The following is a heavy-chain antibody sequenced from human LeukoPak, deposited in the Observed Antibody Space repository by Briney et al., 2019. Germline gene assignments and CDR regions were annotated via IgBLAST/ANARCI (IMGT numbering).Heavy chain of an antibody. CDR1: GGSISSGDYY. V-gene: IGHV4-30-4*01. CDR3: ARGPENYGFDP. D-gene: IGHD3-16*01. Sequence: PSETLSLTCTVSGGSISSGDYYWSWIRQPPGKGLEWIGYIYCSGSTYYNPSLKSRVTISVDTSKNQFSLKLSSVTAADMAVYYCARGPENYGFDPWGQGTLVTVSS. J-gene: IGHJ5*02. CDR2: IYCSGST.